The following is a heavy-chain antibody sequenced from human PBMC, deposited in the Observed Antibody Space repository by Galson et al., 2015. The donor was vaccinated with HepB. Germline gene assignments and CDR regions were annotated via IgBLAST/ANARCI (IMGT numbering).Heavy chain of an antibody. CDR1: GGSMSSSNDY. V-gene: IGHV4-39*01. Sequence: TCTVSGGSMSSSNDYWTWVRQPPGKGLEWIGSFYYSGSIYYSGSTYHNPSLKSRVTISEDTSKNQFSLKLSSVTAADTAVYYCARLRGTYYDFDYWGQGTLVTVSS. J-gene: IGHJ4*02. CDR3: ARLRGTYYDFDY. D-gene: IGHD1-26*01. CDR2: IYYSGST.